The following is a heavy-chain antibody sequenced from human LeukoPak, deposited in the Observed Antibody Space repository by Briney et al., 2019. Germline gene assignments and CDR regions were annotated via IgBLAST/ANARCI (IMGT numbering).Heavy chain of an antibody. Sequence: PGGSLRLSCAASGFTFSSYSMNWVRQAPGKGLEWVSSISSSSSYIYYADSVKGRFTISRDNAKNSLYLQMNSLRAEDTAVYYCARDRPPPAAPRAFDIWGQGTMVTVSS. D-gene: IGHD6-13*01. CDR2: ISSSSSYI. CDR3: ARDRPPPAAPRAFDI. CDR1: GFTFSSYS. J-gene: IGHJ3*02. V-gene: IGHV3-21*04.